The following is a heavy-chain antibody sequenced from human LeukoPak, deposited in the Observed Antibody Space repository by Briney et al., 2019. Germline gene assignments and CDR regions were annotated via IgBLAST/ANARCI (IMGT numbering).Heavy chain of an antibody. V-gene: IGHV1-18*01. CDR3: ARALVVTSPFDY. D-gene: IGHD4-23*01. CDR1: DYTFTTYG. CDR2: VSAYNGNT. J-gene: IGHJ4*02. Sequence: ASVKVSCKASDYTFTTYGISWVRQAPGQGLEWMGWVSAYNGNTNYAQNLQGRVTMTTDTSTSTAYMELRSLNSDDTGVYYCARALVVTSPFDYWGQGTLVTVSS.